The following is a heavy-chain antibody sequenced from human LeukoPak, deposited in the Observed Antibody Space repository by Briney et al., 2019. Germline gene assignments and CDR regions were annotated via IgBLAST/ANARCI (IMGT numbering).Heavy chain of an antibody. CDR2: ISHHGANK. Sequence: PGGSLRLSCAASGFTFSTYGMSWVRQAPGKGLEWVAVISHHGANKFYGDSVKGRFTISRDNSNNMVYLQMNSLRAEDTAVYYCAKGLGRYCSGGSCLGFDYWGQGTLVTVSS. D-gene: IGHD2-15*01. V-gene: IGHV3-30*18. CDR1: GFTFSTYG. J-gene: IGHJ4*02. CDR3: AKGLGRYCSGGSCLGFDY.